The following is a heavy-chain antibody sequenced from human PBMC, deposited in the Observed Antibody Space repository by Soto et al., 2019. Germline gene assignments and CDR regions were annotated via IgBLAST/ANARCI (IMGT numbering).Heavy chain of an antibody. D-gene: IGHD1-26*01. Sequence: QVQLVQSGAEVRKPGASVKVSCKASGYTFTDYYMHWVRQAPGQGLEWMGWINPKTGGTNYVQKFQCRVAMTRDTSITTAYMELSRRMTDDTAVYYCARDVVGSDYFDSWGQGTLVTVSS. CDR1: GYTFTDYY. J-gene: IGHJ4*02. V-gene: IGHV1-2*02. CDR2: INPKTGGT. CDR3: ARDVVGSDYFDS.